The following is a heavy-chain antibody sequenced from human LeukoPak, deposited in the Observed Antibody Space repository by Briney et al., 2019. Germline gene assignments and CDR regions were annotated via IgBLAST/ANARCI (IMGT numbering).Heavy chain of an antibody. V-gene: IGHV1-18*04. J-gene: IGHJ5*02. CDR1: GYTFTGYY. Sequence: ASVKVSCKASGYTFTGYYMHWVRQAPGQGLEWMGWISAYNGNTNYAQKLQGRVTMTTDTSTSTAYMELRSLRSDDTAVYYCARDHDYGDYGAFDPWGQGTLVTVSS. CDR3: ARDHDYGDYGAFDP. CDR2: ISAYNGNT. D-gene: IGHD4-17*01.